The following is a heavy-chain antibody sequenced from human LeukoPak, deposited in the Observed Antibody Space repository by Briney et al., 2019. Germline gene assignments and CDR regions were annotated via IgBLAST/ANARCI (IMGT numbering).Heavy chain of an antibody. CDR3: ARVTTIFGVVIRNWYFDL. CDR1: GYTFTSYG. CDR2: MSAYNGNT. D-gene: IGHD3-3*01. Sequence: ASVKVSCKASGYTFTSYGISWVRQAPGQGLEWMGWMSAYNGNTNYAQKLRGRVTMTTDTSTSTAYMELRSLRSDDTAVYYCARVTTIFGVVIRNWYFDLWGRGTLVTVSS. J-gene: IGHJ2*01. V-gene: IGHV1-18*01.